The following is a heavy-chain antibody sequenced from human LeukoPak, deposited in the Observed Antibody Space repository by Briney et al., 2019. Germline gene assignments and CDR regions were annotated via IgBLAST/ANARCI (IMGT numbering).Heavy chain of an antibody. D-gene: IGHD3-16*01. V-gene: IGHV3-48*03. CDR3: AWGDAGYYYGMDV. Sequence: QPGGSLRLSCAASGFTFSSYEMNWVRQAPGKGLEWVSYISGSGSTIYYADSVKGRFTISRDNAKNSLNLQMNSLRAEDTAVYYCAWGDAGYYYGMDVWGQGTTVTVSS. CDR1: GFTFSSYE. J-gene: IGHJ6*02. CDR2: ISGSGSTI.